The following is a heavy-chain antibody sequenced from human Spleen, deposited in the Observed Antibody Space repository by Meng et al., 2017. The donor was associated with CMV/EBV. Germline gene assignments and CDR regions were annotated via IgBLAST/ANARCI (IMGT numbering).Heavy chain of an antibody. J-gene: IGHJ4*02. CDR3: ARDRGAGYCSGGSCYSNDY. CDR2: ISSSGTTI. V-gene: IGHV3-11*04. D-gene: IGHD2-15*01. CDR1: TFMAYY. Sequence: TFMAYYKSWSRQAPGKELEWVSYISSSGTTIYYADSVKGRFTISRDNAKNSLYLQMNSLRAEDTAVYYCARDRGAGYCSGGSCYSNDYWGQGTLVTVSS.